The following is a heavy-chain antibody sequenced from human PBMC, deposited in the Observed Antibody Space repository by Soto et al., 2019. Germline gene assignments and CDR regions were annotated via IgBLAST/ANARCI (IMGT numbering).Heavy chain of an antibody. J-gene: IGHJ6*04. CDR3: ARWFGDYGMAV. Sequence: GESLNISFKGTAYSFTSDCSGWLRQMPGNGLEWLGIIYPGDSDTRYSPSFQGQVTISADKSISTAYLQWSRLKASDTAMSYCARWFGDYGMAVWGSGAAVTVSS. D-gene: IGHD3-16*01. CDR2: IYPGDSDT. V-gene: IGHV5-51*01. CDR1: AYSFTSDC.